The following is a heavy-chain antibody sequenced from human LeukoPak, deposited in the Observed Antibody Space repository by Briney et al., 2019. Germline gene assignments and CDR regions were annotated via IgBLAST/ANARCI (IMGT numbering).Heavy chain of an antibody. D-gene: IGHD3-3*01. Sequence: SETLSLTCTVSGGSISSGSYYWSWIRQPAGKGLEWIGRIYTSGSTNYNPPLKSRVTISVDTSKNQFSLKLSSVTAADTAVYYCAGFWSGYYGFDYWGQGTLVTVSS. J-gene: IGHJ4*02. V-gene: IGHV4-61*02. CDR3: AGFWSGYYGFDY. CDR1: GGSISSGSYY. CDR2: IYTSGST.